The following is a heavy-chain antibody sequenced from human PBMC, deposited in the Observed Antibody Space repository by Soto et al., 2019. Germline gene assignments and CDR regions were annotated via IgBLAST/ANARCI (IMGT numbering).Heavy chain of an antibody. CDR2: IYHRGST. V-gene: IGHV4-4*02. Sequence: SETLSLTCAVSGGSISSNDWWTWVRQPPGKGLEWIGEIYHRGSTNYNSSLKSQVTISVDKSKNQFSLKLSSVTAADTAVYYCARGSYYYDSSGYYHYWGQGTLVTVS. CDR1: GGSISSNDW. D-gene: IGHD3-22*01. CDR3: ARGSYYYDSSGYYHY. J-gene: IGHJ4*02.